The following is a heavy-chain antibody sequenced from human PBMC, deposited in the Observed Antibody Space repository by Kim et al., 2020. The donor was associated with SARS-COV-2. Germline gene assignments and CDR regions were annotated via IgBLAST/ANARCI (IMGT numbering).Heavy chain of an antibody. CDR1: GFSFSSRG. V-gene: IGHV3-30*03. CDR2: ISNDETYQ. J-gene: IGHJ4*02. CDR3: ARAREKSFDY. Sequence: GGSLRLSWAASGFSFSSRGIHWVRQAPGKGLEWVAVISNDETYQNYADSVRGRFTISRDNSKNTVDLQMNSLRVEDTAVYYCARAREKSFDYWGQGTLVT.